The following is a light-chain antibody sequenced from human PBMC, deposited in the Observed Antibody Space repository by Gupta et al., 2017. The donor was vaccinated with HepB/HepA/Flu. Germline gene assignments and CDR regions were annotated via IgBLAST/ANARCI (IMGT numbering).Light chain of an antibody. J-gene: IGKJ1*01. Sequence: DVVMTQSPLSLPVTLGQPASISCRSSQSVVYTNGIAYLSWFLQRPGQSPRRLIYRVSNRDSGVPDRFSGSGSGTDFTLKISRVEAEDVGVYYCIQGTHWPVTFGQGTKVEI. CDR1: QSVVYTNGIAY. CDR3: IQGTHWPVT. CDR2: RVS. V-gene: IGKV2-30*01.